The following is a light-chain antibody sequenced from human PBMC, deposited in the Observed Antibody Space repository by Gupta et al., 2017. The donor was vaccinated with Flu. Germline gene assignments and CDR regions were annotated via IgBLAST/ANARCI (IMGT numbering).Light chain of an antibody. J-gene: IGKJ2*03. CDR3: QQDYSYPVS. V-gene: IGKV1-8*01. Sequence: AIRMTQSPSSFSASTGDRVTITCRASQGISSYLAWYQQKPGKAPKLLIYDASTLQSGVPSRFSGSGSGTDFTLTISCLQSEDFATYYCQQDYSYPVSFGQGTKLEIK. CDR2: DAS. CDR1: QGISSY.